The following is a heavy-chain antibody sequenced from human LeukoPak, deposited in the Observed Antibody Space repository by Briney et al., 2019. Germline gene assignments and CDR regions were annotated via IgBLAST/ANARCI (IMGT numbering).Heavy chain of an antibody. CDR2: VSDTGRT. Sequence: SETLSLTCSVSSVSISHNYWSWLRQSPGKGLEWIAYVSDTGRTRYNPSLQSRLTISLDTSNNHFSLQLSSVTAADTALYYCARLLDNDNSGAPDTFDIWGQGTMVTVSS. J-gene: IGHJ3*02. V-gene: IGHV4-59*01. CDR1: SVSISHNY. D-gene: IGHD3-22*01. CDR3: ARLLDNDNSGAPDTFDI.